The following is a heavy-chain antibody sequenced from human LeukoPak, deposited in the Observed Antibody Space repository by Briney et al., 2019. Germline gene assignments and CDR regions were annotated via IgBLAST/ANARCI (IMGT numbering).Heavy chain of an antibody. V-gene: IGHV3-23*01. Sequence: GGSLRLSCAVSGITLSNYGMSWVRQAPGKGLEWVAGISDSGGTSSYADSVKGRFTISRDNPKNTLYLQMNSLRAEDTAVYFCAKRGVVIRVILVGFHKEAYYFDSWGQGALVTVSS. CDR3: AKRGVVIRVILVGFHKEAYYFDS. D-gene: IGHD3-22*01. J-gene: IGHJ4*02. CDR2: ISDSGGTS. CDR1: GITLSNYG.